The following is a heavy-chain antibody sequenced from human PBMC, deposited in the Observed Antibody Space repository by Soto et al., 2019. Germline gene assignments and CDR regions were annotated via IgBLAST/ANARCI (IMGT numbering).Heavy chain of an antibody. CDR2: INAGNGNT. D-gene: IGHD1-26*01. J-gene: IGHJ5*02. V-gene: IGHV1-3*01. Sequence: GASVKVSCKASGYTFTSYAMHWVRQAPGQRLEWMGWINAGNGNTKYSQKFQGRVTITTDTSASTVYMELRSLRSDDTAVYYCARASGSSYWFDPWGQGTLVTVSS. CDR3: ARASGSSYWFDP. CDR1: GYTFTSYA.